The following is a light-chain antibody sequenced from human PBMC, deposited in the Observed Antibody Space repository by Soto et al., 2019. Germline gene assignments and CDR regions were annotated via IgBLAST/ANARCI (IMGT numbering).Light chain of an antibody. CDR1: SSNIGNNY. V-gene: IGLV1-51*01. CDR2: GNN. Sequence: QSVLTQPPSVSAAPGQTVTISCSGSSSNIGNNYVSWYQQLQGTAPKLLIYGNNKRPSGIPDRFSGSKSGTSATLGITGLQTGDEADYYCGTWDSSLSAVVFGGGTKLTVL. CDR3: GTWDSSLSAVV. J-gene: IGLJ2*01.